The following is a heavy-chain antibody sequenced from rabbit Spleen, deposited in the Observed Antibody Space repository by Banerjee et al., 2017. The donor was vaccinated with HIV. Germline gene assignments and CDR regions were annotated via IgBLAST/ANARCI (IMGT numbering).Heavy chain of an antibody. D-gene: IGHD4-1*01. CDR1: GFDLTGNYY. Sequence: QEQLVESGGGLVQPEGSLTLTCKASGFDLTGNYYMCWVRQAPGKGLEWIACIYTGSGGSTYYASWVSGRFTISKTSSTTVTLQMTSLTAADTATYFCARDLDGVIGWNFGWWGQGTLVTVS. CDR2: IYTGSGGST. J-gene: IGHJ3*01. V-gene: IGHV1S45*01. CDR3: ARDLDGVIGWNFGW.